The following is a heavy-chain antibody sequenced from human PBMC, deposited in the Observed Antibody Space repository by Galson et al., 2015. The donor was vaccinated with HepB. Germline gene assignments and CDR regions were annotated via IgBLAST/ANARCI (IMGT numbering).Heavy chain of an antibody. CDR3: AKGGRIVAESYHGMDV. D-gene: IGHD6-13*01. Sequence: SLRLSCAASGFTFTSYAMTWVRQAPGKGLEWVSAISGSGGSTYYAGSVKGRFTISRDNSKNMLYLQMNSLRAEDTAVYYCAKGGRIVAESYHGMDVWGQGTTVTVSS. J-gene: IGHJ6*02. CDR2: ISGSGGST. CDR1: GFTFTSYA. V-gene: IGHV3-23*01.